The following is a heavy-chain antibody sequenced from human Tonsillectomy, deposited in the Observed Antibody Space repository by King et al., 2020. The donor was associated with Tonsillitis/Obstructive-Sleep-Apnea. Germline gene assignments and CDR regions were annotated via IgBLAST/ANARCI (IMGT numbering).Heavy chain of an antibody. D-gene: IGHD2-2*01. V-gene: IGHV4-59*01. CDR3: ARAEYQLLGFRFDP. J-gene: IGHJ5*02. CDR2: IYYSGST. Sequence: QLQESGPGLVKPSETLSLTCTVSGGSISSYYWSWIRQPPGKGLEWIGYIYYSGSTNYNPSLKSRVTISVDTSKNQFSLKLSSVTAADTAVYYCARAEYQLLGFRFDPLGQGTLVTVSS. CDR1: GGSISSYY.